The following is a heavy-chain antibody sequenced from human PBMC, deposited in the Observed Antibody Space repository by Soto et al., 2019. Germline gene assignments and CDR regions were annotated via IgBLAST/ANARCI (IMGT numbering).Heavy chain of an antibody. D-gene: IGHD5-12*01. J-gene: IGHJ6*02. CDR3: ARGKGMDANDYYSGMDI. Sequence: ASVKVPCKASVYTCSTYSMHWVRQAHGHSLEWMGWTNGATGQTRSSQRLQGRVSITRDTYASTAYMELSGLRSGDMAVYYCARGKGMDANDYYSGMDIWGQGTTVTVSS. V-gene: IGHV1-3*01. CDR1: VYTCSTYS. CDR2: TNGATGQT.